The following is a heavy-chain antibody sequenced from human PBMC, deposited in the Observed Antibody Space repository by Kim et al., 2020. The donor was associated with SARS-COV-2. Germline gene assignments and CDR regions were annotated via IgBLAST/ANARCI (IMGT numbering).Heavy chain of an antibody. CDR2: INPNSGGT. CDR3: ATRSLVVVPAAIHDKYYYYGMDV. Sequence: ASVKVFCKASGYTFTGYYMHWVRQAPGQGLEWMGRINPNSGGTNYAQKFQGRVTMTRDTSISTAYMELSRLRSDDTAVYYCATRSLVVVPAAIHDKYYYYGMDVWGQGTTVTVSS. J-gene: IGHJ6*02. CDR1: GYTFTGYY. D-gene: IGHD2-2*02. V-gene: IGHV1-2*06.